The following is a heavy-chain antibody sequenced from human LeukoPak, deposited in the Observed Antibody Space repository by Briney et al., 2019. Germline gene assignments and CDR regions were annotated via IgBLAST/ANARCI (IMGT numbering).Heavy chain of an antibody. V-gene: IGHV5-10-1*01. CDR3: ASSSDILTGYYIGPVDY. CDR2: IDPSESYT. Sequence: GASLQISCKGSGSIFTSYWISWGRQVPGKGVEGMGRIDPSESYTNYSPSFQGHVTISADKSISTAYLQWSSLKASDTAMYYCASSSDILTGYYIGPVDYWGQGTLVTVSS. J-gene: IGHJ4*02. CDR1: GSIFTSYW. D-gene: IGHD3-9*01.